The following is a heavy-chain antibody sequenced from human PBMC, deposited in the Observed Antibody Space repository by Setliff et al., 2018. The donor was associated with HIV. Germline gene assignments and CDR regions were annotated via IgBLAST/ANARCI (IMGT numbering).Heavy chain of an antibody. Sequence: GESLKISCAASGFTFTSYAMGWVRQAAGKGLEWVSTIGAVGSPTHYAESVKGRFTISKDKSKNTLYLQMSSLRDEDTAVYYCAKVLEFGIDAFDIWGQGTVVTV. CDR1: GFTFTSYA. CDR2: IGAVGSPT. V-gene: IGHV3-23*01. J-gene: IGHJ3*02. D-gene: IGHD3-10*01. CDR3: AKVLEFGIDAFDI.